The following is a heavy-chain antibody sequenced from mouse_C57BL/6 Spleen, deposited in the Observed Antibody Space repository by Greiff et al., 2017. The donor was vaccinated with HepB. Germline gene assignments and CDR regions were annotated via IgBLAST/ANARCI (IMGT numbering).Heavy chain of an antibody. CDR2: IYPGDGDT. Sequence: QVQLQQSGPELVKPGASVKISCKASGYAFSSSWMNWVKQRPGKGLEWIGRIYPGDGDTNYNGKFKGKATLTADKSSSTAYMQLSSLTSEDSAVYFCARWLLRYYAMDYWGQGTTLTVSS. J-gene: IGHJ2*01. V-gene: IGHV1-82*01. CDR3: ARWLLRYYAMDY. D-gene: IGHD2-3*01. CDR1: GYAFSSSW.